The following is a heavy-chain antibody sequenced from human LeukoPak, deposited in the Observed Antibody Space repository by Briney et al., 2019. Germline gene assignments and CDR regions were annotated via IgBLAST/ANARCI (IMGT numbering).Heavy chain of an antibody. Sequence: VATVKVSCKASGGTFSSYAISWVRQAPGQGLEWMGGIIPIFGTANYAQKFQGRVTITTDESTSTAYMELSSLRSEDTAVYYCARAADYYDSSGYPLDYWGQGTLVTVSS. CDR3: ARAADYYDSSGYPLDY. V-gene: IGHV1-69*05. D-gene: IGHD3-22*01. J-gene: IGHJ4*02. CDR1: GGTFSSYA. CDR2: IIPIFGTA.